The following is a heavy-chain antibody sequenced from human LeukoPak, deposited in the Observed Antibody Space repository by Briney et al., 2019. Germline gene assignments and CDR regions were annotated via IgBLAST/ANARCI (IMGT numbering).Heavy chain of an antibody. V-gene: IGHV3-7*03. CDR2: IKQDGSEK. CDR1: GFTFNSYA. D-gene: IGHD6-13*01. Sequence: GGSLRLSCAASGFTFNSYAMHWVRQAPGKGLKWVANIKQDGSEKYYVDSVKGRFTISRDNAQNSLYLQMNSLRAEDTAIYYCATSTAAAGTDWGQGTLVTVSS. J-gene: IGHJ4*02. CDR3: ATSTAAAGTD.